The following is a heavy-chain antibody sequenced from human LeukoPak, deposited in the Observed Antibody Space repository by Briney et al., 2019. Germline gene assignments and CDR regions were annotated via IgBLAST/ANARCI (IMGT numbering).Heavy chain of an antibody. J-gene: IGHJ2*01. CDR1: GFTFTTYW. CDR2: INQDGSER. Sequence: PGRSLRLSCAASGFTFTTYWMSWVRQGQGKGLEWVAIINQDGSERYYVDSVKGRLTISRDNAKNSLFLQMITLTADDTAIYYCARDKLVGATTGSYFDLWGRGALVTVSS. V-gene: IGHV3-7*01. D-gene: IGHD1-26*01. CDR3: ARDKLVGATTGSYFDL.